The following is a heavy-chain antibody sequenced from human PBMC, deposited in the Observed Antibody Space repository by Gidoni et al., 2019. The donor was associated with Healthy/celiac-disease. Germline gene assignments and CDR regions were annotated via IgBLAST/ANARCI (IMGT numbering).Heavy chain of an antibody. V-gene: IGHV1-8*01. Sequence: QIRLVQSGAEVKKPGDSVKVSCKASGYTFTSYDINWVRQATGQGREWMGWMNPNSGNTGYAQKFQGRVTMTRNTSISTAYMELSSLRSEDTAVYYCARGSRRLPGRYYFDYWGQGTLVTVSS. D-gene: IGHD4-17*01. CDR2: MNPNSGNT. CDR3: ARGSRRLPGRYYFDY. CDR1: GYTFTSYD. J-gene: IGHJ4*02.